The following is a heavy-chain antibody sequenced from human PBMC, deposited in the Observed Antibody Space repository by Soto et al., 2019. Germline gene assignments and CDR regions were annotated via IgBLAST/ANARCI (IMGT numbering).Heavy chain of an antibody. Sequence: ASVKVSCKASGGTFSSYAISWVRQAPGQGLEWMGIINPSGGSTSYAQKFQGRVTMTRDTSTSTVYMELSSLRSEDTAVYYCARPMGPGTTHYYYGMDVWGQGTTVTVSS. CDR1: GGTFSSYA. CDR3: ARPMGPGTTHYYYGMDV. V-gene: IGHV1-46*01. CDR2: INPSGGST. J-gene: IGHJ6*02. D-gene: IGHD1-1*01.